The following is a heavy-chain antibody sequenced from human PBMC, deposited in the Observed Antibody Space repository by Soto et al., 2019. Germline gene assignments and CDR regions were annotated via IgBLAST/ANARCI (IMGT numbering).Heavy chain of an antibody. D-gene: IGHD7-27*01. J-gene: IGHJ3*02. V-gene: IGHV4-59*08. CDR3: ARRHLGTHAFDI. Sequence: SETLSLTCTVSGGSISSYYWSWIRQPPGKGLEWIGYIYYSGSTNYNPSLKSRVTISVDTSKHQFSLKLSSVTAADTAVYYCARRHLGTHAFDIWGQGTMVTVSS. CDR1: GGSISSYY. CDR2: IYYSGST.